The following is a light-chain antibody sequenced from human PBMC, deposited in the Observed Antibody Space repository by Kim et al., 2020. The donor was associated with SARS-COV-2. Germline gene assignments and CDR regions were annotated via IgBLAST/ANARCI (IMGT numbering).Light chain of an antibody. V-gene: IGKV3-20*01. J-gene: IGKJ4*01. CDR3: QQYAFSPLT. CDR2: GAS. CDR1: QSVAKNY. Sequence: EIVLTQSPGTLSLSPGERAPLSCRASQSVAKNYLAWYRQKPGQAPRLLIYGASNRATGIPDKFSGSGSATDFILTINRLEPEDFAVYYCQQYAFSPLTFGGGTKVDIK.